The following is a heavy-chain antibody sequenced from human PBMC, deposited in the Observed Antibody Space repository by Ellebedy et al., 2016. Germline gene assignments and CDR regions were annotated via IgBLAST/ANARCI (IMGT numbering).Heavy chain of an antibody. D-gene: IGHD3-3*01. V-gene: IGHV4-4*07. J-gene: IGHJ4*02. CDR1: GGSISTYS. Sequence: SETLSLXCTVSGGSISTYSWSWIRQSAGKGLEWIERISSSGKSIYNPSLKSRVTMSVDASKNHFSLELTSVTAADTAVYYCATLTIPGGSDSWGQGTLVTVSS. CDR2: ISSSGKS. CDR3: ATLTIPGGSDS.